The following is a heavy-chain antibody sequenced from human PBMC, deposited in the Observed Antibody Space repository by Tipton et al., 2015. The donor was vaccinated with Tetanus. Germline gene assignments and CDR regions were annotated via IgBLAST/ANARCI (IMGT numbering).Heavy chain of an antibody. CDR1: GYMFSSHW. Sequence: QSGAEVKQPGESLKISCKGSGYMFSSHWIGWVRQVPGKGLEWLGTIYPGDSDATYSPSFQGQVTISADKSISTAYLQWTSLKASDTAIYFCARLPKHYSASGSTWGQGTLVTVSS. J-gene: IGHJ5*02. CDR2: IYPGDSDA. V-gene: IGHV5-51*01. CDR3: ARLPKHYSASGST. D-gene: IGHD3-10*01.